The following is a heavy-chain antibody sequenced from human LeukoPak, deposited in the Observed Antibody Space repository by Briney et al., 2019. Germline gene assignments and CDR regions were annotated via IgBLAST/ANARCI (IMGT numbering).Heavy chain of an antibody. CDR1: GGSIRSFY. Sequence: NPSETLSLTCTVSGGSIRSFYWTWIRQPPGRGLEWIGYIYYTGSTNYNPSLKSRVSISVDTSENQFSLNLSSVTAADTAVYYCARLRGSYWGPFDYWGQGALVSVSS. V-gene: IGHV4-59*08. CDR2: IYYTGST. D-gene: IGHD1-26*01. J-gene: IGHJ4*02. CDR3: ARLRGSYWGPFDY.